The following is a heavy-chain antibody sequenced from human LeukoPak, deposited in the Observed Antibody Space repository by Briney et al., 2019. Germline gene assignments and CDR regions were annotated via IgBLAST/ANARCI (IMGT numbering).Heavy chain of an antibody. CDR3: ARGVRQQLVPSYFDY. J-gene: IGHJ4*02. Sequence: GGSLRLSCAASEFTFSSYAMSWVRQAPGKGLEWVSGISDSGSPTYYADSVKGRFTVSRDNSKNTLYLEMNSLRAEDSAVYYCARGVRQQLVPSYFDYWGQGTLVTVSS. D-gene: IGHD6-13*01. V-gene: IGHV3-23*01. CDR2: ISDSGSPT. CDR1: EFTFSSYA.